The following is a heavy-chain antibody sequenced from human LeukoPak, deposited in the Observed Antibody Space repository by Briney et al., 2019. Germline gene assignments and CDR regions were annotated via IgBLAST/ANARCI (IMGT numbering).Heavy chain of an antibody. CDR2: IYYSGCT. J-gene: IGHJ4*02. Sequence: SETLSLTCTVSGGSISSYYWSWIRQPPGKGLEWIGYIYYSGCTNYNPSLKSRVTISVDTSKNQFSLKLSSVTAADTAVYYCAGLGMVGGYQSYYFDYWGQGTLVTVSS. CDR3: AGLGMVGGYQSYYFDY. D-gene: IGHD2-15*01. V-gene: IGHV4-59*01. CDR1: GGSISSYY.